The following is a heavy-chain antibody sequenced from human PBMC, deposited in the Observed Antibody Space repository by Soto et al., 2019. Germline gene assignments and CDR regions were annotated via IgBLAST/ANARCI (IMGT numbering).Heavy chain of an antibody. V-gene: IGHV1-69*01. Sequence: QVQLVQSGAEVKEPGSSVRVSCKASGGTFDNFIMNWVRQTPGQGLEWMGGIVPMLGTPTYAEKFKGRVTISATGSTSTMYMEVTSLRSEDTAIYYWARNGTYSSAPSQYSGMDVWGQGTTVTVSS. CDR3: ARNGTYSSAPSQYSGMDV. CDR2: IVPMLGTP. CDR1: GGTFDNFI. J-gene: IGHJ6*02. D-gene: IGHD1-26*01.